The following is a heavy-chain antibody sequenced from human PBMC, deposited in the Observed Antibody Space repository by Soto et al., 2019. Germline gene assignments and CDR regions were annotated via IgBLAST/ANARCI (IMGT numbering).Heavy chain of an antibody. CDR1: GGSISSYY. D-gene: IGHD4-17*01. Sequence: SETLSLTCTVSGGSISSYYWSWIRQPPGKGLEWIGYIYYSGSTNYNPSLRSRVTISVDTSKNQFSLKLSSVTAADTAVYYCASQTTVTTNYYYGMDVWGQGTTVT. CDR3: ASQTTVTTNYYYGMDV. CDR2: IYYSGST. J-gene: IGHJ6*02. V-gene: IGHV4-59*08.